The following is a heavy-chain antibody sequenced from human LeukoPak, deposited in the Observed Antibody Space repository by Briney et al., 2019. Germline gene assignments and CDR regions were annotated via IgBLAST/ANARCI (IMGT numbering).Heavy chain of an antibody. J-gene: IGHJ6*03. Sequence: GESLKIPCKGSGYSFKSYWIVWAPQMPGKGLGFMGIIYPGDSDTIHSRSFQGQVTISADKSISTAYLQWSTLKGSETALYYCARHGGGGGYCSSTSCYGGHLYMDVWGKGTTVTVSS. CDR1: GYSFKSYW. V-gene: IGHV5-51*01. CDR3: ARHGGGGGYCSSTSCYGGHLYMDV. CDR2: IYPGDSDT. D-gene: IGHD2-2*01.